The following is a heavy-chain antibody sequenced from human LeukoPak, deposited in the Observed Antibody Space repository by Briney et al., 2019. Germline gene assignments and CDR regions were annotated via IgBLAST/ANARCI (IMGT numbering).Heavy chain of an antibody. CDR2: ISSSGDSI. CDR1: GFTFSDYY. D-gene: IGHD1-26*01. Sequence: PGGSLRLSCAASGFTFSDYYMGWNRQAPGKGLECVSYISSSGDSIYCADSVKGRFTISRDNGKNSLYLQMNSLRAEDTAVYYCTTDLRWELDPFDYWGQGTLVTVSS. J-gene: IGHJ4*02. V-gene: IGHV3-11*01. CDR3: TTDLRWELDPFDY.